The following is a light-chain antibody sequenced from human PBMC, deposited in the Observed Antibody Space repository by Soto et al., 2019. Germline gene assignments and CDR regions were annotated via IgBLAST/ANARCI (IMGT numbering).Light chain of an antibody. CDR1: SSNIGSNT. CDR2: SNN. Sequence: VLTQPASASVTPGEMATISCSGSSSNIGSNTVNWYQQLPGTAPKLLIYSNNQRPSGVPDRFSGSKSGTSASLAISGLQSEDEADYYCAAWDDSLNAFYVFGTGTKVTVL. J-gene: IGLJ1*01. V-gene: IGLV1-44*01. CDR3: AAWDDSLNAFYV.